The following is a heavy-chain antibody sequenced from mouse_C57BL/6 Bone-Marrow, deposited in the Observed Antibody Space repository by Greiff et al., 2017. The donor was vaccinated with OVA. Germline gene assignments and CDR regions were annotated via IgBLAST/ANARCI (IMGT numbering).Heavy chain of an antibody. Sequence: QVQLQQSGPELVKPGASVKISCKASGYAFSSSWMNWVKQRPGKGLEWIGRIYPGDGDTNYNGKLKGKATLTADKSSSTAYMQLSSLTSEDSAVYFCARYTTVVARDYWGQGTSVTVSS. CDR1: GYAFSSSW. CDR2: IYPGDGDT. V-gene: IGHV1-82*01. D-gene: IGHD1-1*01. CDR3: ARYTTVVARDY. J-gene: IGHJ4*01.